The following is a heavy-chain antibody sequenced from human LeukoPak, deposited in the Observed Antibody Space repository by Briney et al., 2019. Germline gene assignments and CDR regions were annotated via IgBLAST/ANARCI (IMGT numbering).Heavy chain of an antibody. V-gene: IGHV3-7*01. CDR3: TRDESGTVTNFRFDY. CDR1: GLSFSSYS. D-gene: IGHD4-17*01. J-gene: IGHJ4*02. Sequence: PGGSLRLSCAASGLSFSSYSRRWIRQAPGKGLRRVANIHEDGSQKLSVDSVKGRFTISRDNAKNSLYLQMNSLRAEDTAVYYCTRDESGTVTNFRFDYWGQGTLVTVSS. CDR2: IHEDGSQK.